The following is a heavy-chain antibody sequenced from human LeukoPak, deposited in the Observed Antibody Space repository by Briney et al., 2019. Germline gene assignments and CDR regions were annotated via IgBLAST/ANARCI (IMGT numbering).Heavy chain of an antibody. J-gene: IGHJ5*02. V-gene: IGHV1-18*01. Sequence: ASVKVSCKASGYTFTNYGINWVRQAPGQGLEWMGWISGYNGNTKYAQNLQGRLTMTTDTSTSTAYMELRNLRSDDTAVYYCARVYSSGTNWFDPWGQGTLVTVSS. CDR3: ARVYSSGTNWFDP. CDR2: ISGYNGNT. CDR1: GYTFTNYG. D-gene: IGHD6-19*01.